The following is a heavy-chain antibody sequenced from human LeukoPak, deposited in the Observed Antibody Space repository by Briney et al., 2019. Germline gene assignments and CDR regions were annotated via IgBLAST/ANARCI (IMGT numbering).Heavy chain of an antibody. V-gene: IGHV3-23*01. CDR3: AKDGYYDSSGYYYVVSFDY. Sequence: GGSLRLSCAASGFTFSSHGMSWVRQAPGKGLEWVSTISGSGDYTYYADSVKGRFTISRDNSKNTLYLQMNSLRAEDTAVYYCAKDGYYDSSGYYYVVSFDYWGQGTLVTVSS. J-gene: IGHJ4*02. CDR1: GFTFSSHG. D-gene: IGHD3-22*01. CDR2: ISGSGDYT.